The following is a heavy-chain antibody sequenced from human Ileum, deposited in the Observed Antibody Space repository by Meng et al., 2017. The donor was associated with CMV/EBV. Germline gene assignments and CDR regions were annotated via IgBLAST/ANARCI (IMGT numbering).Heavy chain of an antibody. Sequence: CKSSGYTFSPHFLRCVRQAPGHGLAWMGNVTPSGGSPTYAQRFQGRVTMTWDLSMSTVYMVLSSLTSEDTAIYYCAREMASTYFFDYWGQGTLVTVSS. J-gene: IGHJ4*02. CDR3: AREMASTYFFDY. D-gene: IGHD5-24*01. CDR1: GYTFSPHF. V-gene: IGHV1-46*01. CDR2: VTPSGGSP.